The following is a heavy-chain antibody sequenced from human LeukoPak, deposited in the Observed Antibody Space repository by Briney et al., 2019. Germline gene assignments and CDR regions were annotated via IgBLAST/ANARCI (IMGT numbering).Heavy chain of an antibody. J-gene: IGHJ4*02. V-gene: IGHV3-7*01. D-gene: IGHD2-8*02. CDR2: INADGSDK. Sequence: GGSLRLSCTASGFPFQSYWMNWVRQAPGKGLELVANINADGSDKYFTDSVKGRFSISRDNANNRLYLQMTSLRAEDTAVYYCMPGRGYWGRGTLVAASS. CDR1: GFPFQSYW. CDR3: MPGRGY.